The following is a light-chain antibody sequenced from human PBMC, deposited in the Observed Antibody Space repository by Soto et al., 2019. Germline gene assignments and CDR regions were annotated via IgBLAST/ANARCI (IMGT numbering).Light chain of an antibody. J-gene: IGKJ4*01. Sequence: DIVMTQSPDSLAVSLRERATISCKSSQSVLYSSNNKNYLAWYQHKPGQPPRLLIYWASTRESGVPDRFSGSGSGTYFTLTINSLQAEDVAVYYCQQYYSTPLTFGGGTRVEI. CDR1: QSVLYSSNNKNY. CDR2: WAS. CDR3: QQYYSTPLT. V-gene: IGKV4-1*01.